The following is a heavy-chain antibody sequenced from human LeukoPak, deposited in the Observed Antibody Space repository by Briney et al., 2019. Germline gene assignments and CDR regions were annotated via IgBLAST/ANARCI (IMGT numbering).Heavy chain of an antibody. CDR1: GGSISSSSYY. V-gene: IGHV4-39*07. D-gene: IGHD1-26*01. CDR2: IYYSGST. J-gene: IGHJ6*02. CDR3: ARDRVVGATDYYYYGMDV. Sequence: PSETLSLTCTVSGGSISSSSYYWGWIRQPPGKGLEWIGSIYYSGSTYYNPSLKSRVTISVDTSKNQFSLKLSSVTAADTAVYYCARDRVVGATDYYYYGMDVWGQGTTVTVSS.